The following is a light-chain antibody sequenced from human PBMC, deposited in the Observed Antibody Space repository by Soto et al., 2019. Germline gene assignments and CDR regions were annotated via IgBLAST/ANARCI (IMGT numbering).Light chain of an antibody. CDR1: QSLRTN. V-gene: IGKV3-15*01. Sequence: VMTQSPDTLSMSPGERATLSCRASQSLRTNLAWYQQKPGQAPRLLIYGASTRATGIPARFSGSGSGTEFTLTISSLQSEDVAVYYCQQYNNWPPLTFGGGTKVEIK. CDR2: GAS. CDR3: QQYNNWPPLT. J-gene: IGKJ4*01.